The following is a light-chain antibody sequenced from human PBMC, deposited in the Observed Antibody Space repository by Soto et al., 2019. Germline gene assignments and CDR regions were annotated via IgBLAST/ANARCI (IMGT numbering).Light chain of an antibody. CDR2: DVS. Sequence: DIVLTQSPVTLSVSPGERVTLSCRASQRLSSNLAWYQQRPGQAPRLLIYDVSNRATGIPARFSGSGSGTDFTLTISSLEPGDFALYYCQHRNDWQVTFGQGTRLEIK. J-gene: IGKJ5*01. CDR3: QHRNDWQVT. V-gene: IGKV3D-11*01. CDR1: QRLSSN.